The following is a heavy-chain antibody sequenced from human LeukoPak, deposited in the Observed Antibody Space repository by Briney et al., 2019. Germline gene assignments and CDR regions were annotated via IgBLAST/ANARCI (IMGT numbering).Heavy chain of an antibody. V-gene: IGHV3-21*01. CDR2: ISSSSSYI. CDR1: GFTFSSYS. J-gene: IGHJ4*02. D-gene: IGHD3-9*01. CDR3: ARGFDWLEYYFDY. Sequence: PGGSLRLSCAASGFTFSSYSMNWVRQAPGKGLEWVSSISSSSSYIYYADSVKGRFTISRDNAKNSLYLQMNSLRAEDTAVYYCARGFDWLEYYFDYWGQGTLVTVSS.